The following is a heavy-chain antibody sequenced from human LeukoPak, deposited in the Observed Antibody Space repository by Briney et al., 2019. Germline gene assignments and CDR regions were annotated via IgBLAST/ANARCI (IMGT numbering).Heavy chain of an antibody. CDR2: IWYDGSNK. CDR3: RVDTATQFDY. D-gene: IGHD5-18*01. Sequence: PGGSLRLSCAASGFTFSSYGMHWVRQAPGKGLEWVAVIWYDGSNKYYADSVKGRFTISRDNSKNTLYLQMNSLRAEDTAVYYCRVDTATQFDYWGQGTLVTVSS. J-gene: IGHJ4*02. V-gene: IGHV3-33*01. CDR1: GFTFSSYG.